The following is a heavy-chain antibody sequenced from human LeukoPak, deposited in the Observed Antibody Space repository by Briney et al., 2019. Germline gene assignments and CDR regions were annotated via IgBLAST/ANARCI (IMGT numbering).Heavy chain of an antibody. J-gene: IGHJ6*04. D-gene: IGHD3-10*01. CDR3: SRADYYGSGSLISLDV. CDR1: GFTFSDYY. CDR2: IRSKAYGVTT. V-gene: IGHV3-49*04. Sequence: GGSLRLSCAASGFTFSDYYMSWVRQAPGKGLEWVGFIRSKAYGVTTEHAASVKGRFTISRDDSKSIAYLQMNSLETEDTAVYYCSRADYYGSGSLISLDVWGKGTTVTVSS.